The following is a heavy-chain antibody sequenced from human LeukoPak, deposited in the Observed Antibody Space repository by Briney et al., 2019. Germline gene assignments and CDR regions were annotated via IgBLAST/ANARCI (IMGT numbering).Heavy chain of an antibody. J-gene: IGHJ4*02. D-gene: IGHD6-13*01. Sequence: ASVKVSCKASGYTFTSYDINWVRQATGQGLEWMGWMNPNSGNTGYAQKFQGRVTITRNTSISTAYMELSSLRSEDTAVYYYARGKRVIAAAGTVDYWGQGTLVTVSS. CDR3: ARGKRVIAAAGTVDY. CDR1: GYTFTSYD. V-gene: IGHV1-8*03. CDR2: MNPNSGNT.